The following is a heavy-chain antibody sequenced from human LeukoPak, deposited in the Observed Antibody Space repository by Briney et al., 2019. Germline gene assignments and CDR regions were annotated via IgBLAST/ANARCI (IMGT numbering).Heavy chain of an antibody. J-gene: IGHJ6*03. CDR3: ARDGAERPHYMDV. CDR2: ISAYNGNT. CDR1: GYTFTSYY. D-gene: IGHD1-1*01. Sequence: GASVTVSCKASGYTFTSYYIHWVRQAPGQGLEWMGWISAYNGNTNYAQRLQGRVTMTTDTSTTTAYMELRRLTSDDTAMYYCARDGAERPHYMDVWGKGTTVTVSS. V-gene: IGHV1-18*04.